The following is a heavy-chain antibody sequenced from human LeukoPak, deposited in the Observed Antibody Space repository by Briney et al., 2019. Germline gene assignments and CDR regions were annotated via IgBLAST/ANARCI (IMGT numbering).Heavy chain of an antibody. Sequence: GESLKISCKGSGYSFTSYWIGWVRQMPGKGLEWIGIIYPGDSDTRYSPSFQGQVTISADKSISTAYLQWSSLKASDTAMYYCAITYYYDSSGYYYGEYFQHWGQGTLVTVSS. V-gene: IGHV5-51*01. CDR2: IYPGDSDT. D-gene: IGHD3-22*01. J-gene: IGHJ1*01. CDR1: GYSFTSYW. CDR3: AITYYYDSSGYYYGEYFQH.